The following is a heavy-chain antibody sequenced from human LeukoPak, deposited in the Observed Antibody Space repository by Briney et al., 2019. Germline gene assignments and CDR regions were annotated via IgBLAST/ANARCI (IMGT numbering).Heavy chain of an antibody. CDR1: GYTLTELS. CDR2: FDPEDGET. J-gene: IGHJ4*02. D-gene: IGHD6-13*01. V-gene: IGHV1-24*01. Sequence: GASVKDSYKVSGYTLTELSMHWVRQAPGKGLEWMGGFDPEDGETIYARKFQGRVTMTEDTSTDTAYMELSSLRSEDTAVYYCASPPSSWNKDFDDWGQGTLVTVSS. CDR3: ASPPSSWNKDFDD.